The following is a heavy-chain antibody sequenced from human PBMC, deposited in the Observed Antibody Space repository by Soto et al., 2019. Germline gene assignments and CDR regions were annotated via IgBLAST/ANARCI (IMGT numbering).Heavy chain of an antibody. Sequence: QITLKESGPTLVIPTQTLKLTCTFSGFSLSSTRVAVGWIRQPPGKALEWLALIYWDDDKRYSPFLKSRLTITKDPSKNQVVLTMTNMDPVDTATYYCAHSVVAGLGYYFDYWGQGTLVTVSS. CDR2: IYWDDDK. V-gene: IGHV2-5*02. D-gene: IGHD6-19*01. J-gene: IGHJ4*02. CDR3: AHSVVAGLGYYFDY. CDR1: GFSLSSTRVA.